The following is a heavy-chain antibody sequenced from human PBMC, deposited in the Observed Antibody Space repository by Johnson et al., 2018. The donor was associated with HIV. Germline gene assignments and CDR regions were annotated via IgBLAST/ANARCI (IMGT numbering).Heavy chain of an antibody. CDR1: GFTVSSNY. CDR2: IYSGGST. Sequence: VQLVESRGGFVQPGGSLRLSYAASGFTVSSNYMSWVRQAPGKGLAWVSVIYSGGSTYYADSVKGRFTISRDNSKTTLYLQMNSLRDEDTAVYYCANSLLLDAFNIWGQGTMVTVSS. V-gene: IGHV3-66*01. J-gene: IGHJ3*02. D-gene: IGHD2-15*01. CDR3: ANSLLLDAFNI.